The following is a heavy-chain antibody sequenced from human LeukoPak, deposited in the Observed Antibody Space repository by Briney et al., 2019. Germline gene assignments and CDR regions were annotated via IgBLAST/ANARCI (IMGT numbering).Heavy chain of an antibody. CDR2: IYYSGST. CDR3: ARSVQKYYYDSGRVDY. CDR1: GGSISSGGYY. D-gene: IGHD3-10*01. Sequence: SQTLSLTCTVSGGSISSGGYYWIWIRQHPGKGLDWIGYIYYSGSTYYNPSLKSRVTISVDTSKNQFSLKLSSVTAADTAVYYCARSVQKYYYDSGRVDYWGQGTLVTVSS. J-gene: IGHJ4*02. V-gene: IGHV4-31*03.